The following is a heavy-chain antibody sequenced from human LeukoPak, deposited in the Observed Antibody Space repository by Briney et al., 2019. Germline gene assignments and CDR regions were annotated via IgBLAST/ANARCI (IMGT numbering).Heavy chain of an antibody. Sequence: PSETLSLTCTVSGGSISSYYWSWIRQPPGKGLEWIGYIYYSGSTNYNPSLKSRVTISVDTSKHQFSLKLSSVTAADTAVYYCARELPARGGDAFDIWGQGTMVTVSS. CDR2: IYYSGST. CDR3: ARELPARGGDAFDI. V-gene: IGHV4-59*01. CDR1: GGSISSYY. J-gene: IGHJ3*02. D-gene: IGHD3-10*01.